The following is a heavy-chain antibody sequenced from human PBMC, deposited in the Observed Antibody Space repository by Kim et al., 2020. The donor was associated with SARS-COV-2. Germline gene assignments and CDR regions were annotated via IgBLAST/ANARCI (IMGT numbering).Heavy chain of an antibody. V-gene: IGHV3-13*01. CDR1: GFTFSTYD. Sequence: GGSLRLSCAASGFTFSTYDMHWVRQATGKGLEWVSGIGTDGDTYYPDSVKGRFTISRDNAKNSLYLQMNILRAGDTAVYYGARGDLTGYYMDYWGQGTLV. D-gene: IGHD3-9*01. J-gene: IGHJ4*02. CDR2: IGTDGDT. CDR3: ARGDLTGYYMDY.